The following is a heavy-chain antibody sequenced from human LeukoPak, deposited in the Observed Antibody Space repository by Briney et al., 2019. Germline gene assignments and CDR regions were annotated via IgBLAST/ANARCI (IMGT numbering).Heavy chain of an antibody. D-gene: IGHD3-22*01. V-gene: IGHV1-2*02. J-gene: IGHJ3*02. CDR1: GYTFTGYY. CDR2: INPNSGGT. Sequence: ASVKVSCKASGYTFTGYYMYWVRQAPGQGLQWIGWINPNSGGTNYAQKFQGRVTMTRDTSISTAYMELSRLRSDDTAVYYCARVLSGYPTAFDIWGQGTMVTVSS. CDR3: ARVLSGYPTAFDI.